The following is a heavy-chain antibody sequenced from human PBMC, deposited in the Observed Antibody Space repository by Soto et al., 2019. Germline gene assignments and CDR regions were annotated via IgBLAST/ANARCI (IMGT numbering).Heavy chain of an antibody. CDR3: ASSDIVVVPAAISGYYGMDV. CDR1: GGTFSSYA. CDR2: IIPIFGTA. Sequence: QVQLVQSGAEVKKPGSSVKVSCKASGGTFSSYAISWVRQAPGQGLGWMGGIIPIFGTANYAQKFQGRVTITADESTSTAYMELSSLRSEDTAVYYCASSDIVVVPAAISGYYGMDVWGQGTTVTVSS. J-gene: IGHJ6*02. D-gene: IGHD2-2*02. V-gene: IGHV1-69*01.